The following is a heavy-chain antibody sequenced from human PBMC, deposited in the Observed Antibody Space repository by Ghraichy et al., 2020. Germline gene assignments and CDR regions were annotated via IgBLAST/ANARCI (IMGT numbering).Heavy chain of an antibody. V-gene: IGHV4-34*01. Sequence: ESLNISCAVYGGSFSGYYWSWIRQPPGKGLEWIGEINHSGSTNYNPSLKSRVTISVDTSKNQFSLKLSSVTAADTAVYYCARRYFDWLLSSPTYFDLWGRGTLVTVSS. CDR3: ARRYFDWLLSSPTYFDL. CDR2: INHSGST. D-gene: IGHD3-9*01. CDR1: GGSFSGYY. J-gene: IGHJ2*01.